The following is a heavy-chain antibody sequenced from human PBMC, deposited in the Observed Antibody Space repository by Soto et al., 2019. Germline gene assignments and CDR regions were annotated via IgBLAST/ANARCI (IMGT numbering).Heavy chain of an antibody. J-gene: IGHJ4*02. V-gene: IGHV3-21*01. Sequence: PGGSLRLSCAASGFTFSSYSMSWVRQAPGKGLEWVSSISSSSTYIYYVDSVKGRFTISRDNAKSSLYLQMNSLRAEDTAVYFCARESLGYCSSASCYETRPFDFWGQGTLVTVSS. CDR2: ISSSSTYI. D-gene: IGHD2-2*01. CDR3: ARESLGYCSSASCYETRPFDF. CDR1: GFTFSSYS.